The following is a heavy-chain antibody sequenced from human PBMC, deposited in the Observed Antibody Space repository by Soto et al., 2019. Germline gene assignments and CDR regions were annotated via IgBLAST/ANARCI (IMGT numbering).Heavy chain of an antibody. Sequence: SETLSLTCTVSSASISSSSYTWGWIRQPPGKGLEWIGSIYYSGTTYYNPSLNSRVTVSVDTSKNQFSLKLSSVTAADTAVYYCARAVLPATAPYDYWGQGTLVTVSS. CDR1: SASISSSSYT. CDR2: IYYSGTT. CDR3: ARAVLPATAPYDY. J-gene: IGHJ4*02. D-gene: IGHD2-2*01. V-gene: IGHV4-39*07.